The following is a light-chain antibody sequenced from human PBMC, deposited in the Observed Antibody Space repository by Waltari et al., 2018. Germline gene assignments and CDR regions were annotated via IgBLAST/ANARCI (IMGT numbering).Light chain of an antibody. V-gene: IGKV3-11*01. J-gene: IGKJ2*03. CDR1: QSVSSY. CDR3: HQYYDIPYS. CDR2: DAS. Sequence: PGERATLSCRASQSVSSYLAWYQQKPGQAPRLLIYDASNRATGIPARFSGSGSGTDFTLTISSLQAEDVAVYYCHQYYDIPYSFGQGTKLEIK.